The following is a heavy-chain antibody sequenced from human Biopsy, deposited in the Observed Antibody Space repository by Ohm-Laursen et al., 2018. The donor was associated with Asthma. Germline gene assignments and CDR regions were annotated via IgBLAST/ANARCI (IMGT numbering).Heavy chain of an antibody. CDR1: GYPFTSFD. Sequence: GASVKVSCKPSGYPFTSFDLNWVRLAAGQGLEWMGWMNPRSGVTNFAPKFRGRISMTRDASISTAYLEMSSLRSDDTALYFCAATGYNGYYYRTWGQGTLVTVSS. CDR3: AATGYNGYYYRT. V-gene: IGHV1-8*02. D-gene: IGHD5-12*01. J-gene: IGHJ5*02. CDR2: MNPRSGVT.